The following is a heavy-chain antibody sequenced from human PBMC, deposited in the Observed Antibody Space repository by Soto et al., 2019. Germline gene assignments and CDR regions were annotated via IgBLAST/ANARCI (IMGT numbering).Heavy chain of an antibody. V-gene: IGHV1-69*01. Sequence: QVQLVQSGAEVKKPGSSVKVSCKASGGTFSSYAISWVRQAPGQGLEWMGGIIPIFGTANYAQKFQGRVTITADESTRTAYMELSSLRSEDTAVYYCARDNRVWWGRDSEADAFDIWGQGTMVTVSS. CDR1: GGTFSSYA. CDR2: IIPIFGTA. CDR3: ARDNRVWWGRDSEADAFDI. J-gene: IGHJ3*02. D-gene: IGHD2-8*02.